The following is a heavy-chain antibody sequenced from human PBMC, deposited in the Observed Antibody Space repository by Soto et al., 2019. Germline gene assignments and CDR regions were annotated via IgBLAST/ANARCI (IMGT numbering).Heavy chain of an antibody. V-gene: IGHV3-48*02. CDR3: ARDLPRGYYDSSGYPTGYFDY. CDR2: ISSSSSTI. J-gene: IGHJ4*02. CDR1: GFTFSSYS. Sequence: GGSLRLSCAASGFTFSSYSMNWVRQAPGKGLEWVSYISSSSSTIYYADSVKGRFTISRDNAKNSLYLQMNSLRDEDTAVYYCARDLPRGYYDSSGYPTGYFDYWGQGTLVTVSS. D-gene: IGHD3-22*01.